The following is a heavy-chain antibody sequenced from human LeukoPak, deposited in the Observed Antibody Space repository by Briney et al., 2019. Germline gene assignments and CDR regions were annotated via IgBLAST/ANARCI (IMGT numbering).Heavy chain of an antibody. CDR1: GGSISSSSYY. J-gene: IGHJ4*02. D-gene: IGHD6-19*01. CDR3: ARRYIAVASQFDY. V-gene: IGHV4-39*01. CDR2: IYYSGST. Sequence: SETLSLTCTVSGGSISSSSYYWGWIRQPPGKGLEWIGSIYYSGSTYYNPSLKSRVTISVDTSKNQFSLKLSSVTAADTAVYYCARRYIAVASQFDYWGQGTLVTVSS.